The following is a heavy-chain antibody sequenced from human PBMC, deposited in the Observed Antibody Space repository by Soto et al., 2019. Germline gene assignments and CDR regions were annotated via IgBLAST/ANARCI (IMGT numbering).Heavy chain of an antibody. V-gene: IGHV3-9*01. CDR3: AKAWVATKILKRDAFDI. Sequence: GGSLRLSCAASGFTFDDYAMHWVRQAPGKGLEWVSGISWNSGSIGYADSVKGRFTISRDNAKNSLYLQMNSLRAEDTALYYCAKAWVATKILKRDAFDIWGQGTMVTVSS. D-gene: IGHD5-12*01. CDR2: ISWNSGSI. J-gene: IGHJ3*02. CDR1: GFTFDDYA.